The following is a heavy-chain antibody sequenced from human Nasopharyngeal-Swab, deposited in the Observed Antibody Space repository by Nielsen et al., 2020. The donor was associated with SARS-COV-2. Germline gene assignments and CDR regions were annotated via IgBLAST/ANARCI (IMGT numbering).Heavy chain of an antibody. CDR3: ARGGGGSSGYYFDF. Sequence: GGSLRLSCAASGFTFDMYEMDWVRQAPGKGLEWVSYISSTGSTIYYADSVKGRFTISRDNAKNSLYLQMNSLRAEDTAVYYCARGGGGSSGYYFDFWGQGTLVTVSS. D-gene: IGHD3-22*01. CDR2: ISSTGSTI. CDR1: GFTFDMYE. J-gene: IGHJ4*02. V-gene: IGHV3-48*03.